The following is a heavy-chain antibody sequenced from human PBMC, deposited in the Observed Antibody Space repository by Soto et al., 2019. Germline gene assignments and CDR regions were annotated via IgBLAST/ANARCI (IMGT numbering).Heavy chain of an antibody. Sequence: EVQLLESGGGLVQPGGSLRLSCAASGFTFSSYAMSWVRQAPGKGLEWVSAISGSGSSTYYVDSVEGRFTISRDNSKNTLYLQMNSLRAEDTAVYYCAKDRGGYYGGNSGGSDFDYWGQGTLVTVSS. CDR3: AKDRGGYYGGNSGGSDFDY. J-gene: IGHJ4*02. D-gene: IGHD4-17*01. V-gene: IGHV3-23*01. CDR1: GFTFSSYA. CDR2: ISGSGSST.